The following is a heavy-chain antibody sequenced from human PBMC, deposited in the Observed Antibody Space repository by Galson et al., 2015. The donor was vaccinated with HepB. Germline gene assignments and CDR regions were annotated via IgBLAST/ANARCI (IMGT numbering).Heavy chain of an antibody. Sequence: SVKVSCKASGYTFSTHGITWVRQAPGQGLEWMGWISVQNGNTNYAQKFQGRVTMATDTSTSTAYMELRSLRSEDMAMYYCARVTGSGSYSWEIDAFDIWGQGTMVTVSS. CDR2: ISVQNGNT. CDR3: ARVTGSGSYSWEIDAFDI. D-gene: IGHD3-22*01. J-gene: IGHJ3*02. CDR1: GYTFSTHG. V-gene: IGHV1-18*03.